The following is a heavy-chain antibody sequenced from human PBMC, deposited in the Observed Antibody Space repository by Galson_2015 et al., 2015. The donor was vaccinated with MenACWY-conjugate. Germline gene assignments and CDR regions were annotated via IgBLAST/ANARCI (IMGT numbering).Heavy chain of an antibody. Sequence: SLRLSCAGSAFTFSNAYMSWVRQAPGKGLEWVGRIKSQTDGGKVDYAAPVKGRFTISRDDSKNTLYLQMNSLKIEDTAVYYCTPHKPDSWGGLLFHFYMDVWGKGTTVTVSS. J-gene: IGHJ6*03. V-gene: IGHV3-15*01. CDR2: IKSQTDGGKV. CDR1: AFTFSNAY. D-gene: IGHD2-21*01. CDR3: TPHKPDSWGGLLFHFYMDV.